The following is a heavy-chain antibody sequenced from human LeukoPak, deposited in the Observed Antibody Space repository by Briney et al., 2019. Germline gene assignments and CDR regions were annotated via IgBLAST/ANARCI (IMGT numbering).Heavy chain of an antibody. D-gene: IGHD3-3*01. CDR2: ISVGAEYI. Sequence: GGSLRLSCAASGFTFSTYVMNWFRQAPGKGMKWLSTISVGAEYIFYADSVKGRFTISRDDSNNALYLQMHSLRAEDTSLYYCASGPPFLKYFEYWGQGTLVTVSS. CDR3: ASGPPFLKYFEY. CDR1: GFTFSTYV. J-gene: IGHJ4*02. V-gene: IGHV3-23*01.